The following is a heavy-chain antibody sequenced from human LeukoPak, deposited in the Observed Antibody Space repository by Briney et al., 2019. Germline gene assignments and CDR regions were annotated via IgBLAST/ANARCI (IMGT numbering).Heavy chain of an antibody. J-gene: IGHJ2*01. CDR1: GFTFSSYA. CDR3: ATVPKGFYGDGYFDL. V-gene: IGHV1-24*01. CDR2: FDPEDGET. Sequence: GGSLRLSCAASGFTFSSYAMHWVRQAPGKGLEWMGGFDPEDGETIYAQKFQGRVTMTEDTSTDTAYMELSSLRSGDTAVYYCATVPKGFYGDGYFDLWGRGTLVTVSS. D-gene: IGHD4-17*01.